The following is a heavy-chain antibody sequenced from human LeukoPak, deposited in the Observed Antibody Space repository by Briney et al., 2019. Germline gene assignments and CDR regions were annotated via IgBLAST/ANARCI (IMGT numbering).Heavy chain of an antibody. V-gene: IGHV3-30*02. J-gene: IGHJ6*03. CDR2: IRYDGSNK. CDR1: GFTFSSYG. D-gene: IGHD6-19*01. CDR3: ARGSPLDISGMSSYIDV. Sequence: GGSLRLSCAASGFTFSSYGMHWVRQAAGKGLEWVAFIRYDGSNKYYADSVKGRFTISRDNSENTLYVQMNSLRAEDTAVYYCARGSPLDISGMSSYIDVWGKGTSVTVSS.